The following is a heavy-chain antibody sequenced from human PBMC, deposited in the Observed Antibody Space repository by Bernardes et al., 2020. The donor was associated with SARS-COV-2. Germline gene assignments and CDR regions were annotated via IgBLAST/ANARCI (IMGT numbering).Heavy chain of an antibody. D-gene: IGHD2-15*01. CDR1: GFTVSTYY. CDR3: VAIPGGGY. CDR2: IYGGGNT. V-gene: IGHV3-53*01. J-gene: IGHJ4*02. Sequence: GGSLRLSCAASGFTVSTYYMTWVRQAPGKGLEWVSIIYGGGNTYYADSVKGRFTISRDNSKNTVYLQRNNLRAEDTAVYYCVAIPGGGYWGQGTRVTVSS.